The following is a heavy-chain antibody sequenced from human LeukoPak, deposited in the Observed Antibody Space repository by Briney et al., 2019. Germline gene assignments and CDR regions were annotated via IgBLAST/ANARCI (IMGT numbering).Heavy chain of an antibody. J-gene: IGHJ4*02. D-gene: IGHD6-19*01. CDR3: ARGGSTGWYSFDY. V-gene: IGHV3-20*04. Sequence: GGSLRLSCVASGFMFDDYGMSWVRQAPGKGLEWVSGINWNWGSTGYADSVKGRFTISRDNAKNSLYLRMNSLRAEDTALYYCARGGSTGWYSFDYWGQGTLVTVSS. CDR1: GFMFDDYG. CDR2: INWNWGST.